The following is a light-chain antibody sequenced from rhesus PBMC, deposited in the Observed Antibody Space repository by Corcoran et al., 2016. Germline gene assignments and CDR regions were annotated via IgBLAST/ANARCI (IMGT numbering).Light chain of an antibody. V-gene: IGKV1S12*01. Sequence: DIQMTQSPSALSASVGDRVTISCRASQNIYSNLAWYQQKQGQAPKLLIYGASSLQTGIPSRFGGSGSGTDFTLIISSLQPEDSAASSCLRYYDNPFTFGPGTKLDIK. CDR2: GAS. J-gene: IGKJ3*01. CDR3: LRYYDNPFT. CDR1: QNIYSN.